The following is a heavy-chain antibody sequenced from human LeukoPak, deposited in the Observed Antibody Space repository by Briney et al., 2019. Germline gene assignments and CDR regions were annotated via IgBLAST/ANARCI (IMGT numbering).Heavy chain of an antibody. D-gene: IGHD2/OR15-2a*01. Sequence: GRSLRVSCAACGFTLGNYGMHWVRQAPGKGLEWVAVIWYDGNKEYYEDSVKGRFSISRDNSKNTLYLEMTSLRAEDTALYYCARDFYGGAFDLWGQGTMVTVSS. J-gene: IGHJ3*01. CDR1: GFTLGNYG. V-gene: IGHV3-33*01. CDR2: IWYDGNKE. CDR3: ARDFYGGAFDL.